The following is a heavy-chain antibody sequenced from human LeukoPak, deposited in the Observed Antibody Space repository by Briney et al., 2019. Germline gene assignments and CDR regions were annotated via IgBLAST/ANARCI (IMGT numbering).Heavy chain of an antibody. V-gene: IGHV4-30-4*01. CDR3: ARGKGDDILTGYWNWFDP. Sequence: SETLSLTCTVSGGSISSGDYYWSWIRQPPGKGLEWIGYIYYSGSTYYNPSLKSRVTISVDTSKNQFSLKLSSVTAADTAVYYCARGKGDDILTGYWNWFDPWGQGTLVTVSS. D-gene: IGHD3-9*01. J-gene: IGHJ5*02. CDR2: IYYSGST. CDR1: GGSISSGDYY.